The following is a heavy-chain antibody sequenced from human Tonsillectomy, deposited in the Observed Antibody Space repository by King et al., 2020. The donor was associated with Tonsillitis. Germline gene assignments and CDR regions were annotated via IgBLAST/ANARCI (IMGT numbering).Heavy chain of an antibody. Sequence: VQLQQWGAGLLKPSETLSLICGVYGGSFSGYYWSWIRQSPGKGLEWIGEINHSGSTNYNPSLKSRVTISVDTSKKQFSLKLSSVTAADTAVYYCARGSDYDFWSPYYPLGGGRQRGGPYYSMDVWGKGTTVTVSS. CDR1: GGSFSGYY. CDR2: INHSGST. J-gene: IGHJ6*03. CDR3: ARGSDYDFWSPYYPLGGGRQRGGPYYSMDV. V-gene: IGHV4-34*01. D-gene: IGHD3-3*01.